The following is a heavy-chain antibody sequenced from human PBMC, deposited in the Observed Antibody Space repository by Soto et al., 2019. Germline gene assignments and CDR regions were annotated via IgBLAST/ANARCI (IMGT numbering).Heavy chain of an antibody. D-gene: IGHD5-12*01. CDR1: GYTFTGYY. Sequence: GASVKVSCKASGYTFTGYYMHWVRQASGQGLEWMGWINPNSGGTNYAQKFQGWVTMTRDTSISTAYMELSRLRSDDTAVYYCARTRRDGYKTTGYYYGMDVWGQGTTVTVSS. V-gene: IGHV1-2*04. CDR3: ARTRRDGYKTTGYYYGMDV. CDR2: INPNSGGT. J-gene: IGHJ6*02.